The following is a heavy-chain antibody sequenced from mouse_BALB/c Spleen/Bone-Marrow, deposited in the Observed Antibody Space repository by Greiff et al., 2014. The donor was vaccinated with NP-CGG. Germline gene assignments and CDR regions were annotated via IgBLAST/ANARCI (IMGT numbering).Heavy chain of an antibody. V-gene: IGHV4-1*02. Sequence: LVESGGSLKLSCAASGFDFSRYWMSWVRQAPGKGLEWIGEINPDSSTTNYTPSLKDKFIISRDNAKNTLYLQMSKVRSEDTALYYCARLNYYGNLFVWGAGTTVTVSS. CDR2: INPDSSTT. CDR3: ARLNYYGNLFV. CDR1: GFDFSRYW. D-gene: IGHD1-1*01. J-gene: IGHJ1*01.